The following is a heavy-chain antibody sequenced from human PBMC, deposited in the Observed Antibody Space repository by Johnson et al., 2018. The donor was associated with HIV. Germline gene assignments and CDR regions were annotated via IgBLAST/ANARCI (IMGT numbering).Heavy chain of an antibody. V-gene: IGHV3-23*04. Sequence: VQLVESGGGLVQPGGSLRLSCAASGFTFSSFAMSWVRQAPGKGLEWVSAISGSGHSTYYADSVEVRFTISRDNSKNSLYLQMNSLRAEDTALYYCARGDGGSTDAFDIWGQGTMVTVSS. CDR1: GFTFSSFA. J-gene: IGHJ3*02. D-gene: IGHD1-26*01. CDR2: ISGSGHST. CDR3: ARGDGGSTDAFDI.